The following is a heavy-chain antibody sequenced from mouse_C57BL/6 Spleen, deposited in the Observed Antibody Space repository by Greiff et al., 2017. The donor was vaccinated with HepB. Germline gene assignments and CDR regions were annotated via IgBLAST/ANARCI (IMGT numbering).Heavy chain of an antibody. D-gene: IGHD1-2*01. CDR3: ARTGGPITTYFDY. CDR1: GFTFSDYG. CDR2: ISSGSSTI. V-gene: IGHV5-17*01. Sequence: EVQLVESGGGLVKPGGSLKLSCAASGFTFSDYGMHWVRQAPEKGLEWVAYISSGSSTIYYADTVKGRFTISRDNVKNTLFLQMTSLRSEDTAMYYCARTGGPITTYFDYWGQGTTLTVSS. J-gene: IGHJ2*01.